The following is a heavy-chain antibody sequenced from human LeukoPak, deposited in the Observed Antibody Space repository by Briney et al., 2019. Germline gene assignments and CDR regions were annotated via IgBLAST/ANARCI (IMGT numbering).Heavy chain of an antibody. CDR2: IIPIFGTA. CDR1: GGTFSSYA. J-gene: IGHJ4*02. CDR3: ARSPRIDSSGWPDY. Sequence: ASVKVSCKASGGTFSSYAISWVRQAPGQGLEWMGGIIPIFGTANYAQKFQGRVTMTRDTSTSTVYMELSSLRSEDTAVYYCARSPRIDSSGWPDYWGQGTLVTVSS. D-gene: IGHD6-19*01. V-gene: IGHV1-69*05.